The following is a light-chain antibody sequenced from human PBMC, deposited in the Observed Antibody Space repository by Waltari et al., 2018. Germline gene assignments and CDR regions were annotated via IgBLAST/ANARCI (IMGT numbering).Light chain of an antibody. CDR3: QQRSNWPPT. V-gene: IGKV3-11*01. CDR2: DAS. Sequence: LSLSPGERATLSCRASQSVSSYLAWYQQKPGQAPRLLIYDASNRATGIPARFSGSGSGTDFTLTISSLEPEDFAVYYCQQRSNWPPTFGGGTKVEIK. CDR1: QSVSSY. J-gene: IGKJ4*01.